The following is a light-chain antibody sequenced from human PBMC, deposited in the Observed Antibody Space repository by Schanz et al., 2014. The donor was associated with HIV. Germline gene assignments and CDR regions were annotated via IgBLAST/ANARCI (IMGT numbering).Light chain of an antibody. Sequence: EIALTQSPGTLSLSPGEVGTLSCRASQSISTHLAWYQQKPGQAPRLLIYGASTRVTGIPARFSGSGSGTEFTLTISCLQSEDFATYYCQQYNSYSYTFGQGTKLEIK. CDR2: GAS. CDR3: QQYNSYSYT. V-gene: IGKV3-15*01. J-gene: IGKJ2*01. CDR1: QSISTH.